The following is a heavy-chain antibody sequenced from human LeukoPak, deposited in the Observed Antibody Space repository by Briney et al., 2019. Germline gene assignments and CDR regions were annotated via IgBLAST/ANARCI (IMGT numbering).Heavy chain of an antibody. Sequence: SETLSLTCTVSGGSISTYYWSWIRQPPGKGLEWIGYLSYSGTTNYDPSLKSRVTISIDTSKNQFSLKLRSVTAADTAMYYCARASSGYSVHFWGQGTVMTVSS. J-gene: IGHJ4*02. CDR2: LSYSGTT. CDR3: ARASSGYSVHF. D-gene: IGHD3-22*01. V-gene: IGHV4-59*01. CDR1: GGSISTYY.